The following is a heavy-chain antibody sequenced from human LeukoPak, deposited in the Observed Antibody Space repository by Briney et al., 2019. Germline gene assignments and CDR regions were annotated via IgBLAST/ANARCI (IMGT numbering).Heavy chain of an antibody. CDR3: ARISSSNWYNERGAFDV. V-gene: IGHV4-4*02. J-gene: IGHJ3*01. CDR2: VYYTGST. D-gene: IGHD6-13*01. Sequence: SETLSLTCAVSGGSISSSNWWSWVRQPPGKGLEWIGFVYYTGSTNYSPSLKSRVTISVDTSKNQFSLKLRSVTAADTAVYYCARISSSNWYNERGAFDVWGQGTMVTVSS. CDR1: GGSISSSNW.